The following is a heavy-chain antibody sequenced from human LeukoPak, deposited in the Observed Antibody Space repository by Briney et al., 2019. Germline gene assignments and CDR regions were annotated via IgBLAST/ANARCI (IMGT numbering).Heavy chain of an antibody. V-gene: IGHV4-59*08. CDR3: PRFDPGVTPGDY. Sequence: SETLSLTCTVSGGSISSYYWSWIRQPPGKGLEWIGYIYYSGSTNYNPSLKSRVTISVDTSKNQFSLKLSSVTAADTAVYYCPRFDPGVTPGDYWGQGTLVTVSS. CDR1: GGSISSYY. CDR2: IYYSGST. D-gene: IGHD4-23*01. J-gene: IGHJ4*02.